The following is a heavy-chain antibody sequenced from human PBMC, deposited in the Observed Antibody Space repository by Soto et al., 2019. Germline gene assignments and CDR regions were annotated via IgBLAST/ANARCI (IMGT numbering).Heavy chain of an antibody. CDR1: GFTFSSYA. CDR3: ARDSRIAVADEGAFDY. Sequence: EVQLLESGGGLVQPGGSLRLSCAASGFTFSSYAMSWVRQAPGKGLEWVSAISGSGGSTYYADSVKGRFTISRDNSKNTLYLQMNSLRAEDTALYYCARDSRIAVADEGAFDYWGQGTLVTVSS. CDR2: ISGSGGST. V-gene: IGHV3-23*01. D-gene: IGHD6-19*01. J-gene: IGHJ4*02.